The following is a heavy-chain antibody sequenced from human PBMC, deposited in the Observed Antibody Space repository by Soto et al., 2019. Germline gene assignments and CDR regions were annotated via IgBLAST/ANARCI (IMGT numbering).Heavy chain of an antibody. CDR1: GGSISSGGYY. J-gene: IGHJ4*02. CDR3: ARWWLATTMYYFDC. CDR2: IYYSGST. Sequence: PSETLSLTCTVSGGSISSGGYYWSWIRQPPGKGLEWIGYIYYSGSTYYNPSLKSRVTISVDTSKNQFSLKLSSVTAADTAVYYCARWWLATTMYYFDCWGQGTLVTVSS. D-gene: IGHD6-19*01. V-gene: IGHV4-30-4*01.